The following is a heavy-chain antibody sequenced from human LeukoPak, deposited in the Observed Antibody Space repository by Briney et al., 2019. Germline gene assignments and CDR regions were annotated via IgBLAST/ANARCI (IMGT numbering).Heavy chain of an antibody. CDR2: IHYSGST. CDR1: DGSINN. D-gene: IGHD4-17*01. V-gene: IGHV4-59*12. J-gene: IGHJ4*02. CDR3: AGEGEQGDYGY. Sequence: PETLSLTCTVSDGSINNWTWIRQPPGKGLEWIGCIHYSGSTNYNPSLKSRVTISIGTSKKDFSLKLTSVTAADTAVYYCAGEGEQGDYGYWGQGTLVTVSS.